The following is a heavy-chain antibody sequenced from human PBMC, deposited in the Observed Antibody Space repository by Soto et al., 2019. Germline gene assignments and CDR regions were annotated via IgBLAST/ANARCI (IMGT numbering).Heavy chain of an antibody. CDR1: GGTFSSYA. D-gene: IGHD5-12*01. V-gene: IGHV1-69*12. CDR2: IIPIFGTA. J-gene: IGHJ4*02. CDR3: ASGNVGWLQSQSGDYFDY. Sequence: QVQLVQSGAEVKKPGSSVKVSCKASGGTFSSYAISWVRQAPGQGLEWMGGIIPIFGTANYAQKFQGRVTSTGAXXTXKXSLELSRLRSEDTAVYYWASGNVGWLQSQSGDYFDYWGQGTLVTVSA.